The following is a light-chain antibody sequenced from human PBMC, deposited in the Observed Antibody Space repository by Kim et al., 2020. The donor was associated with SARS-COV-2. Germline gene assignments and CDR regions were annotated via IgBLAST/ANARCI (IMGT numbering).Light chain of an antibody. Sequence: LSLCPGERTTRSCRSSQSVSSSYLAWYQQKPGQAPRLLIYGASSRATGIPDRFSGSGSGTDFTLTISRLEPEDFAVYYCQQYGSSPLGQGTKLEI. CDR3: QQYGSSP. CDR2: GAS. J-gene: IGKJ2*01. V-gene: IGKV3-20*01. CDR1: QSVSSSY.